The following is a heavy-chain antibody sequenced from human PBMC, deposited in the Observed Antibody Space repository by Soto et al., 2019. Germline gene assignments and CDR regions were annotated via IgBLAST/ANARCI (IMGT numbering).Heavy chain of an antibody. V-gene: IGHV4-61*01. J-gene: IGHJ6*02. CDR1: GGSVSSGSYY. CDR2: IYYSGST. Sequence: QVQLQESGPGLVKPSETLSLTCTVSGGSVSSGSYYWSWIRQPPGKGLEWIGYIYYSGSTNYNPSLKSRVTISVDTSKNQFSLKLSSVTAADTAVYYCAREGVWWLRDYYYGMDVWGQGTTVTVSS. CDR3: AREGVWWLRDYYYGMDV. D-gene: IGHD5-12*01.